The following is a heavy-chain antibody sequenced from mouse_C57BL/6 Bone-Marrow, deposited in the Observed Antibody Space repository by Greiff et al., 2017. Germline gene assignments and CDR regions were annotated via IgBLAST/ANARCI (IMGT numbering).Heavy chain of an antibody. CDR3: AREFPYDY. CDR2: IDPSDSYT. V-gene: IGHV1-50*01. J-gene: IGHJ2*01. Sequence: QVQLQQPGAELVKPGASVKLSCKASGYTFTSYWMQWVKQRPGQGLEWIGEIDPSDSYTNYNQKFKGKATLTVDTSSSTAYMQLSSLTSVDSAVYYCAREFPYDYWGQGTTLTVSS. CDR1: GYTFTSYW.